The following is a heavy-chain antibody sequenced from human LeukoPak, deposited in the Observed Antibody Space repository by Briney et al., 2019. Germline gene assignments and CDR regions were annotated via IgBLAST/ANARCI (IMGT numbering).Heavy chain of an antibody. CDR3: ARVGGGYCSSTSCYTWDY. CDR1: GYTFTGYY. V-gene: IGHV1-2*02. CDR2: INTNSGGT. D-gene: IGHD2-2*02. Sequence: ASVKVSCKASGYTFTGYYMHWVRQAPGQGLEWMGWINTNSGGTNYAQKFQGRVTMTRDTSISTAYMELSRLRSDDTAVYYCARVGGGYCSSTSCYTWDYWGQGTLVTVSS. J-gene: IGHJ4*02.